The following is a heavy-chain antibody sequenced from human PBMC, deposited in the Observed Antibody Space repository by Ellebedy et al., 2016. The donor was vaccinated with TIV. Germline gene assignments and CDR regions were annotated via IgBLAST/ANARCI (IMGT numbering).Heavy chain of an antibody. CDR3: AKDVRYTIGWGGALDI. J-gene: IGHJ3*02. CDR2: IGSSAYST. CDR1: RFNFGGHA. V-gene: IGHV3-23*01. D-gene: IGHD3-9*01. Sequence: GESLKISCAASRFNFGGHAMQWVRQAPGKGLEWVSSIGSSAYSTDYADSVKGRFTISRDNSRNTLYLQMNSLRGEDTPVYFCAKDVRYTIGWGGALDIWGQGAMVIVSS.